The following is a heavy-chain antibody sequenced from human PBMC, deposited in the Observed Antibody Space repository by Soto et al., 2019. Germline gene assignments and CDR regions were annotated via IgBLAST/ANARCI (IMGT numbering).Heavy chain of an antibody. V-gene: IGHV3-30*18. CDR1: GFTFSSYG. Sequence: GGSLRLSCAASGFTFSSYGMHWVRQAPGKGLEWVAVISYDGSNKYYADSVKGRFTISRDNSKNTLYLQMNSLRAEDTAVYHCEKVPPRYSSGLPREDYYGMDVWGQGTTVTVSS. CDR2: ISYDGSNK. J-gene: IGHJ6*02. CDR3: EKVPPRYSSGLPREDYYGMDV. D-gene: IGHD6-19*01.